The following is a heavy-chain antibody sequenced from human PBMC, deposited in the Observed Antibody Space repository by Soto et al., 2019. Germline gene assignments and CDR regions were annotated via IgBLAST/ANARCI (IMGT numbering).Heavy chain of an antibody. D-gene: IGHD1-7*01. CDR1: GFTLSGYS. CDR2: ISSSGNTI. Sequence: EEQVVESGGDLVQPGGSLRLSCEVSGFTLSGYSMNWVRQAPGKGLEWLSFISSSGNTIYYTNSVKGRFIVSRDTMKNSVYLQMTSLRADDTAVYYCARTKRNSGFTGLDVWGHGTLVIVS. CDR3: ARTKRNSGFTGLDV. J-gene: IGHJ3*01. V-gene: IGHV3-48*01.